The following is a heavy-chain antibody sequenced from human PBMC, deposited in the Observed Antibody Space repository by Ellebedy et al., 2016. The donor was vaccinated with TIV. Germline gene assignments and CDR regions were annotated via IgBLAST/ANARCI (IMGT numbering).Heavy chain of an antibody. CDR2: IYYSGST. CDR3: ARFGIEVSADKVRHYLDF. J-gene: IGHJ4*02. Sequence: MPSETLSLTCTVSGGSISSSSYYWGWIRQPPGKGLEWIGSIYYSGSTYYNPSLKSRVTISVDTSKNQFSLRLSSVTAADTAVYYCARFGIEVSADKVRHYLDFWGQGTLVTVSS. V-gene: IGHV4-39*07. CDR1: GGSISSSSYY. D-gene: IGHD6-19*01.